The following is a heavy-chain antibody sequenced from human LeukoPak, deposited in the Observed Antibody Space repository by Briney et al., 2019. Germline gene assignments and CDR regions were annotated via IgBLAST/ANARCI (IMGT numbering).Heavy chain of an antibody. V-gene: IGHV1-18*01. CDR3: ATTVTTSPSSFYYGMDV. J-gene: IGHJ6*02. CDR1: GYTFTSYG. CDR2: ISTYNENT. D-gene: IGHD4-11*01. Sequence: ASVKVSCKASGYTFTSYGISWVRQAPGQGLEWVGWISTYNENTNYAQKLQGRVTMTTDTSTSTAYMELRSLGSDDTAVYYCATTVTTSPSSFYYGMDVWGRGTTVTVSS.